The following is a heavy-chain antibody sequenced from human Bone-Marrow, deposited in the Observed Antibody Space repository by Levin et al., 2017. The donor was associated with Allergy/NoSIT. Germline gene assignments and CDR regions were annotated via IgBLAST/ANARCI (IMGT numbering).Heavy chain of an antibody. CDR1: GFTFSDYW. Sequence: WASVKVSCAASGFTFSDYWMTWVRQAPGKGLEWLGNIRQDGSEKHYVNSVEGRFSISRDNAKNSLYLQMNGLRADDTAVYFCARDLSLGGFIDYWGQGSLVTVSS. V-gene: IGHV3-7*04. J-gene: IGHJ4*02. CDR3: ARDLSLGGFIDY. CDR2: IRQDGSEK. D-gene: IGHD5-12*01.